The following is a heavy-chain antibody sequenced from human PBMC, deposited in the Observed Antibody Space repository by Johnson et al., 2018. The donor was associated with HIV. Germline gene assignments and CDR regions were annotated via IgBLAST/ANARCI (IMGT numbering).Heavy chain of an antibody. CDR3: ARNPTTQYSRLTGDFGAFDM. CDR2: INWSGDTT. Sequence: VQLVESGGGVVPPGGSLRLSCAASGFTFDEDDMSWVRQAPGKGLEWVSGINWSGDTTGYADSVKGRFTISRDNVKNSLYLEMNSLRAEDTALYYCARNPTTQYSRLTGDFGAFDMWGLGNVVAVSS. D-gene: IGHD3-9*01. J-gene: IGHJ3*02. CDR1: GFTFDEDD. V-gene: IGHV3-20*04.